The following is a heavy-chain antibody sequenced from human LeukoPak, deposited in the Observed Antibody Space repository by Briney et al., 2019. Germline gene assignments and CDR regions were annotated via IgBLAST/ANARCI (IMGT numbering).Heavy chain of an antibody. J-gene: IGHJ4*02. Sequence: GGSLSLSCAASGFTDSSNYMSWVREAPGKGLEWVSVIYSGGSTYYADSVKGRFTISRDNSKNTLYLQMNSLRAEDTAVYYCARDSDGALDYWGQGTLVTVSS. D-gene: IGHD5-24*01. CDR3: ARDSDGALDY. CDR2: IYSGGST. CDR1: GFTDSSNY. V-gene: IGHV3-53*01.